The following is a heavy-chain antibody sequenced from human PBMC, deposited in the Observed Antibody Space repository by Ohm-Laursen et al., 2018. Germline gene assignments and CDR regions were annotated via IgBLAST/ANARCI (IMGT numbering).Heavy chain of an antibody. CDR1: GYTFTDYY. D-gene: IGHD2-15*01. CDR3: TRDLVGY. CDR2: INPKSGGT. Sequence: SVKVSCNASGYTFTDYYIHWVRQAPGQGLEWMGWINPKSGGTNYAQKFQGRVTMTRDTSISTAYMDLSRLRSDDTAIFYCTRDLVGYWGQGTLVTVSS. J-gene: IGHJ4*02. V-gene: IGHV1-2*02.